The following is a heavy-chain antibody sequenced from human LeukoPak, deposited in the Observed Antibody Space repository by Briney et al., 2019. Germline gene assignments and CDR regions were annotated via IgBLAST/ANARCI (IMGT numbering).Heavy chain of an antibody. Sequence: PGGSLRLSCAASGFTFSSYWMSWVRQAPGKGREWVANIKLDGSEKYYVDSVKGRFTISRDNAKKSLYLQMNSLRDEDTAVYYCARDFFAFGGVIALLDYWGQGTLVTVSS. CDR3: ARDFFAFGGVIALLDY. CDR2: IKLDGSEK. D-gene: IGHD3-16*02. V-gene: IGHV3-7*01. CDR1: GFTFSSYW. J-gene: IGHJ4*02.